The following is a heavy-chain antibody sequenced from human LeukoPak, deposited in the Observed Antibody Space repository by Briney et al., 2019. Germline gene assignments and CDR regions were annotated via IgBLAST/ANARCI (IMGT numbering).Heavy chain of an antibody. Sequence: RGSLRLSCAASGFTFSSYAMSWVRQAPGKGLEWVSAISGSGGSTYYADSVKGRFTISRDNSKNTLYLQMNSLRAEDTAVYYCASRPTNWNDEGPDYWGQGTLVTVSS. V-gene: IGHV3-23*01. CDR1: GFTFSSYA. CDR3: ASRPTNWNDEGPDY. D-gene: IGHD1-1*01. CDR2: ISGSGGST. J-gene: IGHJ4*02.